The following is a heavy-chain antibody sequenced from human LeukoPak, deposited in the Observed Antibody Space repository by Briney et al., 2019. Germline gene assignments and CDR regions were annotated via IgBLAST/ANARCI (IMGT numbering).Heavy chain of an antibody. J-gene: IGHJ6*02. CDR3: ARGDTAMVRYYYYGMDV. V-gene: IGHV1-46*01. D-gene: IGHD5-18*01. CDR1: GYTFTSYY. CDR2: INPSGGST. Sequence: GASMKVSCKASGYTFTSYYMHWVRQAPGQGLEWMGIINPSGGSTSYAQKFQGRVTMTRDTSTSTVYMELSSLRSEDTAVYYCARGDTAMVRYYYYGMDVWGQGTTVTVSS.